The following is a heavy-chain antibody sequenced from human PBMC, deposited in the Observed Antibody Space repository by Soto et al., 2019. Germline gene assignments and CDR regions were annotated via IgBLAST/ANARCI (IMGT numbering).Heavy chain of an antibody. CDR1: GGSISSGGYY. D-gene: IGHD3-3*01. CDR3: ARFHYDFWSGYSLNWFDP. V-gene: IGHV4-31*03. CDR2: IYYSGST. Sequence: SETLSLTCTVSGGSISSGGYYWSWIRQHPGKGLEWIGYIYYSGSTYYNPSLKSRVTISVDTSKNQFSPKLSSVTAADTAVYYCARFHYDFWSGYSLNWFDPWGQGTLVTVSS. J-gene: IGHJ5*02.